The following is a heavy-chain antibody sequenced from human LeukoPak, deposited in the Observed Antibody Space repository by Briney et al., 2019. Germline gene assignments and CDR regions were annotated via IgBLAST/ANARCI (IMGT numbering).Heavy chain of an antibody. CDR2: IRSKANSYAI. V-gene: IGHV3-73*01. D-gene: IGHD3-3*01. CDR3: TRHTNWYFDY. J-gene: IGHJ4*02. Sequence: GGSLKLSCAASGFTFSGSAMHWVRQASGKGLEWVGRIRSKANSYAIAYAASVKGRFTISRDDSKNTAYLQMNSLKTEDTAVYYCTRHTNWYFDYWGQGTLVTVSS. CDR1: GFTFSGSA.